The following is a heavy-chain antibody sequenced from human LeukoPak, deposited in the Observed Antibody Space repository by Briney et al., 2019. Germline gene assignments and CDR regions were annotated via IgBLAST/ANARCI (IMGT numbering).Heavy chain of an antibody. Sequence: PGGSLRLSCAASGFTFSSYAMNWVRQAPGKGLEWVSSISGSGATTYYAVSVKGRFTISRENSRNTLYLQMNSLMAEDTAVYYCAKDYLGGSGYSYSFDYWGQGTLSPSPQ. CDR2: ISGSGATT. V-gene: IGHV3-23*01. D-gene: IGHD3-22*01. CDR3: AKDYLGGSGYSYSFDY. J-gene: IGHJ4*02. CDR1: GFTFSSYA.